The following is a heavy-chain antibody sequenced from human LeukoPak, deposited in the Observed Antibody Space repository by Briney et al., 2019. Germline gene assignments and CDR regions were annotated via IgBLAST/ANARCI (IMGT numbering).Heavy chain of an antibody. Sequence: SETLSLTCTVSGGSISSYYWSWIRQPPGKGLEWIGYIYYSGSTNYNPSLKGRVTISVDTSKNQFSLKLSSVTAADTAVYYCARERDYYDSSGYYPPSHWFDPWGQGTLVTVSS. CDR3: ARERDYYDSSGYYPPSHWFDP. CDR1: GGSISSYY. V-gene: IGHV4-59*01. D-gene: IGHD3-22*01. J-gene: IGHJ5*02. CDR2: IYYSGST.